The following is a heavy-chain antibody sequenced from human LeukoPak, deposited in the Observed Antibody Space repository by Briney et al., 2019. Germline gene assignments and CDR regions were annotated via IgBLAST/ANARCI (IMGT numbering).Heavy chain of an antibody. J-gene: IGHJ3*02. CDR2: INHSGST. CDR3: ARLAVDYYDSSGYYSGAFDI. Sequence: SETLSLTCAVSGGSISSSNWWSWVRQPPGKGLEWIGEINHSGSTNYNPSLKSRVTISVDTSKNQFSLKLSSVTAADTAVYYCARLAVDYYDSSGYYSGAFDIWGQGTMVTVSS. V-gene: IGHV4-4*02. CDR1: GGSISSSNW. D-gene: IGHD3-22*01.